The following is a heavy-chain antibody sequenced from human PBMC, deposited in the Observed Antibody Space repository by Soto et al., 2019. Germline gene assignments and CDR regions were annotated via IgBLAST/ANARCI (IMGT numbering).Heavy chain of an antibody. CDR1: GGTFNSYT. D-gene: IGHD5-18*01. CDR2: IIPIFETA. J-gene: IGHJ6*02. V-gene: IGHV1-69*01. Sequence: QVQLVQYGAEVKKPGSSVKVSCKASGGTFNSYTISWVRQAPGQGLEWMGGIIPIFETANYAQKFQGRVAISADESTSAAYMELRSLRSDDTAVYYCALWGFSYGNKSKYNYYGMDVWGQGPTVTVSS. CDR3: ALWGFSYGNKSKYNYYGMDV.